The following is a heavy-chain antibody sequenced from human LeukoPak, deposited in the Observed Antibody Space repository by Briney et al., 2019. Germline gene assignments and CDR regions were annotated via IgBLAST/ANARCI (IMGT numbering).Heavy chain of an antibody. CDR1: GDSVSSNSAA. Sequence: SQTLSLTCAISGDSVSSNSAAWNWFRQSPSRGLEWLGRTYYRSKWYNDYAVSVKSRITINPDTSKNQFSLQLNSVTPEDTAVYYCARVIRKGPYGDGGYFYFFMDVWGKGTTVTVSS. V-gene: IGHV6-1*01. CDR3: ARVIRKGPYGDGGYFYFFMDV. CDR2: TYYRSKWYN. D-gene: IGHD4-17*01. J-gene: IGHJ6*03.